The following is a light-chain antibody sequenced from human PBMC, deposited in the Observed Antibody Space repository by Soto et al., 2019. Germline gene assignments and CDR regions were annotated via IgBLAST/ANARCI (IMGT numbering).Light chain of an antibody. CDR1: QNLRSS. Sequence: LMTQSPATLSVSPGERAPLSCRASQNLRSSLAWYQQKPGQAPRLLIYGASTRATGIPARFSGSGSGTEFTLTISSLQPGDFATYYCQQSETYPLTFGQGTRLEI. J-gene: IGKJ5*01. V-gene: IGKV3-15*01. CDR2: GAS. CDR3: QQSETYPLT.